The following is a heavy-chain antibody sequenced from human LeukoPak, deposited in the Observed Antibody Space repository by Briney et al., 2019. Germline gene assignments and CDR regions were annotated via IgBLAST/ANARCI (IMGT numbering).Heavy chain of an antibody. Sequence: SETLSLTCAVYGGSFSGYYWSWIRQPPGKGLEWIGEINHSGSTNYNPSLKSRVTISVDTSKNQFSLKLSSVTAADTAVYYCARGCRSSTSRNRYNWFDPWGQGTLVTASS. CDR2: INHSGST. J-gene: IGHJ5*02. CDR1: GGSFSGYY. V-gene: IGHV4-34*01. CDR3: ARGCRSSTSRNRYNWFDP. D-gene: IGHD2-2*01.